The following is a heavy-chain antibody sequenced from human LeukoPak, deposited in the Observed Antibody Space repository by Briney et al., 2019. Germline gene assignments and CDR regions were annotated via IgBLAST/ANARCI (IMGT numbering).Heavy chain of an antibody. CDR3: AKDMTCSSTSCYWFRPFDY. Sequence: GGSLRLSCAASGFTFSSYAMSWVRQAPGKGLEWVSAISGSGGSTYYADPVKGRFTISRDNSKNTLYLQMNSLRAEDTAVYYCAKDMTCSSTSCYWFRPFDYWGQGTLVTVSS. D-gene: IGHD2-2*01. CDR2: ISGSGGST. CDR1: GFTFSSYA. V-gene: IGHV3-23*01. J-gene: IGHJ4*02.